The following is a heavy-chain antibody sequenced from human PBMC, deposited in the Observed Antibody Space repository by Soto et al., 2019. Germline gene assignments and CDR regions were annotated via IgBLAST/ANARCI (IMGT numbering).Heavy chain of an antibody. CDR3: ARRGQRPYYYYYGMDV. CDR1: GGSFSGYY. Sequence: QVQLQQWGAGLLKPSETLSLTCAVYGGSFSGYYWSWIRQPPGKGLEWIGEINHSGSTNYNPSLQSRFTISVDPSKNQFSLKLSSVTAADTAVYYCARRGQRPYYYYYGMDVWGQGTTVTVSS. V-gene: IGHV4-34*01. J-gene: IGHJ6*02. CDR2: INHSGST. D-gene: IGHD1-1*01.